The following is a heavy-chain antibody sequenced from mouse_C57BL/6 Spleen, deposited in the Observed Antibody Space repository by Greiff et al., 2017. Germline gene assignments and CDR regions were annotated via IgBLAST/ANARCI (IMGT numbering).Heavy chain of an antibody. CDR2: IDPEDGET. J-gene: IGHJ3*01. CDR3: VRDPLITTVEFAY. Sequence: VQLKQSGAELVKPGASVKLSCTASGFNIKDYYMNWVKQRTEQGLEWIGRIDPEDGETTYAPKFQGKATITADTSSNTAYLQLSSLTSADTAVYDCVRDPLITTVEFAYWGKGTLVTVSA. CDR1: GFNIKDYY. V-gene: IGHV14-2*01. D-gene: IGHD1-1*01.